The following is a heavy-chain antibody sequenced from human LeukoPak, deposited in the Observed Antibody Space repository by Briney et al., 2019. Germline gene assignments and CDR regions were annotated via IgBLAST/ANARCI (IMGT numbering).Heavy chain of an antibody. CDR2: TYYRSKWYN. J-gene: IGHJ4*02. CDR1: GDXVSSNSAA. D-gene: IGHD6-19*01. CDR3: ARTIAVAGPFDY. Sequence: SQTLSLTCAISGDXVSSNSAAWNWIRQSPSRGLEWLGRTYYRSKWYNDYAVSVKSRITINPDTSKNQFSLHLNSVTPEDTAVYSCARTIAVAGPFDYWGQGTLVTVSS. V-gene: IGHV6-1*01.